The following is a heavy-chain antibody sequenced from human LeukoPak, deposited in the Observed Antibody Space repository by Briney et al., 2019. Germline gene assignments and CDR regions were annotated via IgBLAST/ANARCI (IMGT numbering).Heavy chain of an antibody. J-gene: IGHJ4*02. CDR3: ARESWNAKRYFDY. Sequence: GGSLRLSCAASGFTVSSNYMSWVRQAPGKGLEWVSVIYSGGSTYYADSVKGRFTISRDNSKNTLYLQMNSLRAEDTAVYYCARESWNAKRYFDYWGQGTLVTASS. CDR1: GFTVSSNY. CDR2: IYSGGST. D-gene: IGHD1-1*01. V-gene: IGHV3-66*02.